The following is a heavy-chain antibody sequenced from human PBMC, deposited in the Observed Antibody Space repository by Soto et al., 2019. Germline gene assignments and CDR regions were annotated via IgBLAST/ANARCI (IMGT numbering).Heavy chain of an antibody. CDR1: GFIVSDTY. CDR2: IYRGGDT. D-gene: IGHD3-3*01. J-gene: IGHJ5*02. V-gene: IGHV3-53*01. Sequence: GGSLRLSCAASGFIVSDTYMNRVRQAPGKGLEWVSVIYRGGDTYYADSVKDRFTISRDNSTVYLQMNNLRAEDTAMYYCAKEGIGGIFGAGGFDPWGQGTLVTVSS. CDR3: AKEGIGGIFGAGGFDP.